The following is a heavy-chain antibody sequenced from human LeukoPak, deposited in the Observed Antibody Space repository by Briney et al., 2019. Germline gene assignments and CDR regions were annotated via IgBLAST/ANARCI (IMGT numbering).Heavy chain of an antibody. J-gene: IGHJ4*02. CDR1: GFTFSNVW. Sequence: GGSLRLSCAASGFTFSNVWMSWVRPASGKGLEWGGRLKSKTDGGTTDYAAPVKGGFTISRDDSKNTLNLQMNSLKTEDTAVYYCTPSIAVAGSLDCWGQGTLVTVSS. CDR2: LKSKTDGGTT. D-gene: IGHD6-19*01. V-gene: IGHV3-15*01. CDR3: TPSIAVAGSLDC.